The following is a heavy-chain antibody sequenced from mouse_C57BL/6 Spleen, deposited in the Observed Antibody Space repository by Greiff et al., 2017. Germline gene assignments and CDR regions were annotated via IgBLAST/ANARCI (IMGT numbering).Heavy chain of an antibody. CDR3: AINWDGYFDV. J-gene: IGHJ1*03. D-gene: IGHD4-1*01. CDR2: IYPGDGDT. CDR1: GYAFSSSW. V-gene: IGHV1-82*01. Sequence: VQLQQSGPELVKPGASVKISCKASGYAFSSSWMNWVKQRPGKGLEWIGRIYPGDGDTNYNGKFKGKATLTADKSSSTAYMQLSSLTSEDSAVYFCAINWDGYFDVWGTGTTVTVSS.